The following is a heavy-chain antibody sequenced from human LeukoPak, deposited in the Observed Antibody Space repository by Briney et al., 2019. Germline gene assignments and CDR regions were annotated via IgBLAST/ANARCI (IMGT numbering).Heavy chain of an antibody. CDR3: ARQYSDILTGYHRGELYWYFDL. J-gene: IGHJ2*01. CDR1: GYSISSGYY. Sequence: PSETLSLTCTVSGYSISSGYYWGWIRQPAGKGLEWIGRIYSSGSTNYNPSLKSRVTISLDTSKSQFSLKLSSVTAAYSAVYYCARQYSDILTGYHRGELYWYFDLWGRGTLVTISS. V-gene: IGHV4-38-2*02. D-gene: IGHD3-9*01. CDR2: IYSSGST.